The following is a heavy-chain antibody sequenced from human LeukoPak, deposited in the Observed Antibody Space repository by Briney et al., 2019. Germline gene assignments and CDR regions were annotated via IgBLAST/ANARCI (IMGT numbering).Heavy chain of an antibody. Sequence: SETLSLTCTVDDGALSGYYWSWIRQSPGKGLEWIGEMDHSGSANYIPSLKSRVTMSVDTSKNQFSLKLSSVTAADTAVYYCARGTGGYCGGDCHSWFDPWGQGTLVTVSS. CDR1: DGALSGYY. D-gene: IGHD2-21*02. V-gene: IGHV4-34*01. CDR3: ARGTGGYCGGDCHSWFDP. CDR2: MDHSGSA. J-gene: IGHJ5*02.